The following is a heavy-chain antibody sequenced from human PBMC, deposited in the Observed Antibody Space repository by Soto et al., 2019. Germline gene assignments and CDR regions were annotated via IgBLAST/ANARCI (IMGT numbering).Heavy chain of an antibody. V-gene: IGHV1-69*13. CDR2: IIPIFGTA. Sequence: SVKVSCKASGGTFSSYAISWVRQAPGQGLEWMGGIIPIFGTANYAQKFQGRVTITADESTSTAYMELSSLRSEDTAVYYCASSYGDYPHYYYGMDVWGQGTTVTVSS. J-gene: IGHJ6*02. CDR3: ASSYGDYPHYYYGMDV. CDR1: GGTFSSYA. D-gene: IGHD4-17*01.